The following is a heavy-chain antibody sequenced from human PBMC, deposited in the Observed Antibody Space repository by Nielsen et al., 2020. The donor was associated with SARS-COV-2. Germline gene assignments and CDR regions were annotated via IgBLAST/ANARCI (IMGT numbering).Heavy chain of an antibody. CDR3: ARAPPRIAVAGYYYYYGMDV. D-gene: IGHD6-19*01. J-gene: IGHJ6*02. Sequence: WIRQPPGKGLEWVSAISGSGGSTYYADSVKGRFTISRDNSKNTLYLQMNSLRAEDTAVYYCARAPPRIAVAGYYYYYGMDVWGQGTTVTVSS. CDR2: ISGSGGST. V-gene: IGHV3-23*01.